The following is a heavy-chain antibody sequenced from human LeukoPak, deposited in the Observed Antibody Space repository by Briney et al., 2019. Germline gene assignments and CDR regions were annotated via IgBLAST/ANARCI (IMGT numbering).Heavy chain of an antibody. Sequence: ASVKVSCKASGYTFTSYAMHWVRQAPGQRLEWMGWINAGNGNTKYSQKFQGRVTITRDTSASTAYMELSSLRSEDTAVYYCARASRFPIAAAGPTIWDSHYGMDVWGQGTTVTVSS. V-gene: IGHV1-3*01. CDR2: INAGNGNT. CDR1: GYTFTSYA. D-gene: IGHD6-13*01. CDR3: ARASRFPIAAAGPTIWDSHYGMDV. J-gene: IGHJ6*02.